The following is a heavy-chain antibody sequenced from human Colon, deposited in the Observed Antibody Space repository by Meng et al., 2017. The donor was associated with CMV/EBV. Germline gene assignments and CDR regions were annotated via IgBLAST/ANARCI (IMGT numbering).Heavy chain of an antibody. CDR2: VSHDGKNK. Sequence: GGSPRLSCAASGFSFNAFPIHWVRQAPGKGLEWVAIVSHDGKNKNYAESVKGRFTISRDNSQNTVNLHMNSLRGDDTALYYCVRGSNSSFDPWGQGTLVTVSS. V-gene: IGHV3-30*04. D-gene: IGHD4-11*01. CDR1: GFSFNAFP. J-gene: IGHJ5*02. CDR3: VRGSNSSFDP.